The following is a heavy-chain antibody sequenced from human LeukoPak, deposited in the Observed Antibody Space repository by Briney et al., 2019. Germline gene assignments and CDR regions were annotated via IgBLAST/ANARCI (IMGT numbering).Heavy chain of an antibody. Sequence: AGGSLRLSCAASGLTFSSHWMHWVRQAPGKGLVWVSRITNDGSSTTYADSVKGRFTISRDNSKNTLYLQMNSLRAEDTAVYYCARSTGYGGNSVKRPLDYWGQGTLVTVSS. CDR2: ITNDGSST. J-gene: IGHJ4*02. V-gene: IGHV3-74*01. CDR3: ARSTGYGGNSVKRPLDY. CDR1: GLTFSSHW. D-gene: IGHD4-23*01.